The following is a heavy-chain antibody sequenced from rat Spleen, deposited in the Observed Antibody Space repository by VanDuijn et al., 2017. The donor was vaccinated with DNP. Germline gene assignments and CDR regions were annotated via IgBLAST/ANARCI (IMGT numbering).Heavy chain of an antibody. CDR1: GFSLTDYS. J-gene: IGHJ4*01. V-gene: IGHV2-19*01. CDR2: ISTGGST. CDR3: AREDSGYGYAMDA. Sequence: QVQLRESGPDLVQPSQTLSLTCTVSGFSLTDYSVHWVRQPPGKVLEWIAAISTGGSTFYDSALKSRLRISRDTSKSQVFLKMNSLQTEDIATYYCAREDSGYGYAMDAWGQGTSVTVSS. D-gene: IGHD4-3*01.